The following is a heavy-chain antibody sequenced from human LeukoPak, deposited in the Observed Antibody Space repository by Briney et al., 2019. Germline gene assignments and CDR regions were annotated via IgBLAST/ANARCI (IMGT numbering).Heavy chain of an antibody. J-gene: IGHJ4*02. CDR2: IYSGGST. D-gene: IGHD7-27*01. CDR3: ARDMTKLGYFDY. Sequence: GGSLRLSCAASGFTVSSNYMSWVRQAPGKGLEWVSVIYSGGSTYYADSVKGRFTISRDNSKNTLYLQMNSLRAEDTDVYYCARDMTKLGYFDYWGQGTLVTVSS. CDR1: GFTVSSNY. V-gene: IGHV3-66*02.